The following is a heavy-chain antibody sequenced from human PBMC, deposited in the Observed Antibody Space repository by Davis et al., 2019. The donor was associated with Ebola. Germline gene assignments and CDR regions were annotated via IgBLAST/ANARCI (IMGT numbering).Heavy chain of an antibody. Sequence: GGSLRLSCAASGFTFSSYAMHWVRQAPGKGLEWVAVISYDGSNKYYADSVKGRFTISRDNSKNTLYLQMNSLRAEDTAVYYCAPRPYSSGRQWFDPWGQGTLVTVSS. J-gene: IGHJ5*02. V-gene: IGHV3-30*04. CDR2: ISYDGSNK. CDR1: GFTFSSYA. D-gene: IGHD6-19*01. CDR3: APRPYSSGRQWFDP.